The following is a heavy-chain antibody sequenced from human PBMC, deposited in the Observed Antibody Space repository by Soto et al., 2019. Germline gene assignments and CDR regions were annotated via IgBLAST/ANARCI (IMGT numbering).Heavy chain of an antibody. CDR1: GFSFSSYT. V-gene: IGHV3-21*06. J-gene: IGHJ5*01. CDR2: ITNRGTHT. Sequence: PGGSLRLSCRASGFSFSSYTMNWVRQAPGKGLQWVASITNRGTHTYSADSVKGRFTISRDNDKDSLYLQMNNLRAEDTATYYSARAHEVTWFDSWGLGTLVTVSS. D-gene: IGHD2-21*02. CDR3: ARAHEVTWFDS.